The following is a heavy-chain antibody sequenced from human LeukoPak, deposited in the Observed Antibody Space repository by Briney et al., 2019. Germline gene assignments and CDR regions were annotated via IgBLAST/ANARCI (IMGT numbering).Heavy chain of an antibody. D-gene: IGHD2-2*02. CDR2: IYYSGST. J-gene: IGHJ5*02. CDR1: GGSISSYY. CDR3: ARQGRLIVVVPAAIGRRNWFDP. V-gene: IGHV4-59*08. Sequence: SETPSLTCTVSGGSISSYYWSWIRQPPGKGLEWIGYIYYSGSTNYNPSLKSRVTISVDTSKNQFSLKLSSVTAADTAVYYCARQGRLIVVVPAAIGRRNWFDPWGQGTLVTVSS.